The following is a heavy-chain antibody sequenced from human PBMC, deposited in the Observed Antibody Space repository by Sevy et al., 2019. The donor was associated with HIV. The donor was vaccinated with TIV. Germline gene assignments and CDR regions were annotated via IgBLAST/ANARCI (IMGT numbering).Heavy chain of an antibody. Sequence: GGSLRLSCAASGFIFSSYSMNWVRQAPGKGLEWVSSISSSSSYIYYADSVKGPFTISRDNAKNSLYLQMNSLRAEDTAVYYCARDKYYYGSGSSTYYYYYGMDVWGQGTTVTVSS. CDR2: ISSSSSYI. CDR1: GFIFSSYS. V-gene: IGHV3-21*01. D-gene: IGHD3-10*01. J-gene: IGHJ6*02. CDR3: ARDKYYYGSGSSTYYYYYGMDV.